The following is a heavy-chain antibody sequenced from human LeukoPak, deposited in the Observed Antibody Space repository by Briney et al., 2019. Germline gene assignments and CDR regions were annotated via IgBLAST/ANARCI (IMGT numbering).Heavy chain of an antibody. CDR3: ARVGGYCRGGSCPYYFDY. CDR1: GGSISSGGYS. Sequence: PSQTLSLTCAVSGGSISSGGYSWSWIRQPPGKGLEWIGYIYHSGSTYYNPSLKSRVTISVDRSKNQFSLKLSSVTAADTAVYYCARVGGYCRGGSCPYYFDYWGQGTLVTVSS. D-gene: IGHD2-15*01. V-gene: IGHV4-30-2*01. J-gene: IGHJ4*02. CDR2: IYHSGST.